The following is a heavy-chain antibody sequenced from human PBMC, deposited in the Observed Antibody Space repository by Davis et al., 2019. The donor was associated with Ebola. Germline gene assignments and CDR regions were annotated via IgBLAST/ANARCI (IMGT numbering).Heavy chain of an antibody. CDR3: ARDLRGYDSGGDY. V-gene: IGHV4-34*01. Sequence: MPGGSLRLSCAVYGGSFSGYYWSWIRQPPGKGLEWIGEIYHSGSTNYNPSLKSRVTISVDKSKNQFSLKLSSVTAADTAVYYCARDLRGYDSGGDYWGQGTLVTVSS. CDR1: GGSFSGYY. D-gene: IGHD5-12*01. CDR2: IYHSGST. J-gene: IGHJ4*02.